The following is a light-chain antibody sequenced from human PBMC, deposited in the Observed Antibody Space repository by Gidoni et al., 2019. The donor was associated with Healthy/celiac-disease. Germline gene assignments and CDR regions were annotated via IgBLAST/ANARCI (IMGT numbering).Light chain of an antibody. CDR1: SSNIGSNT. J-gene: IGLJ3*02. CDR3: AAWDDSLNGWV. CDR2: SNN. V-gene: IGLV1-44*01. Sequence: QSVLTQPPSESGTPGQRVTISCSESSSNIGSNTVNWYQQLPGTAPKLLIYSNNQRPSGVPDRFSGSKSGTSASLAIRGLQSEDEADYYCAAWDDSLNGWVFGGGTKLTVL.